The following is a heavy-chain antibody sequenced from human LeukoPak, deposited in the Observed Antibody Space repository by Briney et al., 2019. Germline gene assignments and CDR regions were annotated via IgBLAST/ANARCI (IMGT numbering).Heavy chain of an antibody. CDR2: ISYDGSNK. D-gene: IGHD6-19*01. J-gene: IGHJ4*02. V-gene: IGHV3-30*04. CDR3: ARGGGYSSGWYGDYFDY. Sequence: GGSLRLSCAASGCTFDDYAMHWVRQAPGKGLEWVAVISYDGSNKYYADSVKGRFTISRDNSKNPLSLQMNSLRAEDTAVYYCARGGGYSSGWYGDYFDYWGQGTLVTVSS. CDR1: GCTFDDYA.